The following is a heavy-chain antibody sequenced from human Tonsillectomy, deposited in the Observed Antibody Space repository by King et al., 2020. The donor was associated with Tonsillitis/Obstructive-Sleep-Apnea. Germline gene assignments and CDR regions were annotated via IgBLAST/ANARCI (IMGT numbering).Heavy chain of an antibody. CDR1: GFSVTTSGMC. Sequence: TLKESGPALVKPTQTLTLTCTFSGFSVTTSGMCVSWIRQPPXKALEWLARIDWDDDKYYSTXLKTXLTXSKDTSKNKVVLTMTNMDPVDTGTYYCARPXXXNPGAFDIXGQGXMXTVSS. CDR3: ARPXXXNPGAFDI. V-gene: IGHV2-70*11. J-gene: IGHJ3*02. CDR2: IDWDDDK.